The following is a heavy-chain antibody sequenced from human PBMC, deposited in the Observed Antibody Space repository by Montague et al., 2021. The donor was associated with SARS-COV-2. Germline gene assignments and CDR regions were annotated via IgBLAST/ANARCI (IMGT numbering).Heavy chain of an antibody. CDR2: VFYIGST. CDR1: GDSVNTNQ. D-gene: IGHD6-19*01. J-gene: IGHJ3*01. V-gene: IGHV4-59*02. Sequence: SETLSLTCVVSGDSVNTNQWTWVRQPPGKGLEWIGHVFYIGSTKYNPSLESRVTISIDTSKNQFALRLNSVSAADTAIYYCARLIGSGWTDAFDFWGQGTMVTVSS. CDR3: ARLIGSGWTDAFDF.